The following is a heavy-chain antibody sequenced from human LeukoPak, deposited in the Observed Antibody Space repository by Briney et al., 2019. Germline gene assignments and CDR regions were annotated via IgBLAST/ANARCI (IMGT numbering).Heavy chain of an antibody. D-gene: IGHD2-15*01. V-gene: IGHV4-4*07. CDR2: IYSNGTT. Sequence: SETLSLTCAVSGGSITRYYWSWIRQPAGKGLEWLGRIYSNGTTFYNPSLQSRVSMSVDTSNNEVSLKLNSVTAADTAVYYCARDPGSYFYYYMDVWGTGTTVTVSS. J-gene: IGHJ6*03. CDR1: GGSITRYY. CDR3: ARDPGSYFYYYMDV.